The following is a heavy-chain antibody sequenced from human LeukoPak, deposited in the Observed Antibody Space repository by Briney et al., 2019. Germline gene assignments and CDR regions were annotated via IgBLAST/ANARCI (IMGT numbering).Heavy chain of an antibody. CDR1: GYSFTSYW. CDR2: IYPGDSDT. J-gene: IGHJ5*02. Sequence: GESLKISCKGSGYSFTSYWIGWVRQMPGKGLEWMGIIYPGDSDTRYSPFFQGQVTISADKSISTAYLQWSSLKASDTAMYYCARRSYCSSTSCYTPWDQGTLVTVSS. D-gene: IGHD2-2*02. V-gene: IGHV5-51*01. CDR3: ARRSYCSSTSCYTP.